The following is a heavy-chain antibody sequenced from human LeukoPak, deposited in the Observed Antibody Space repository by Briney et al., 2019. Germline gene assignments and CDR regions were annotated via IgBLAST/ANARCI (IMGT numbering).Heavy chain of an antibody. Sequence: SETLSLTCTVSGGSISSYYWSWIRQPPGKGLEWIGYIYYSGSTNYNPSLKSRVTISVDTSKNQFSLKLSSVTAADTAVYYCARAAAVTRVDWFDPWGQGTLVTVSS. CDR2: IYYSGST. CDR3: ARAAAVTRVDWFDP. J-gene: IGHJ5*02. V-gene: IGHV4-59*08. D-gene: IGHD6-13*01. CDR1: GGSISSYY.